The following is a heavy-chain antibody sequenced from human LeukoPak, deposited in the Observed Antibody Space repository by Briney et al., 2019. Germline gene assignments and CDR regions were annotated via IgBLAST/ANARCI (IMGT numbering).Heavy chain of an antibody. J-gene: IGHJ6*02. CDR2: IYSGGST. CDR3: ARRRLVDYYYGMDV. D-gene: IGHD6-19*01. Sequence: GGSLRLSCGASGFTFSSHAMTWVRQAPGKGLEWVSVIYSGGSTYYADSVKGRFTISRDNSKSTLYLQMNSLRAEDTAVYYCARRRLVDYYYGMDVWGQGTTVTVSS. V-gene: IGHV3-53*01. CDR1: GFTFSSHA.